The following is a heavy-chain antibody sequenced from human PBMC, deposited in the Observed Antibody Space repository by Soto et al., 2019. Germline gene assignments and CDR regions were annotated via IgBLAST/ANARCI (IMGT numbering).Heavy chain of an antibody. CDR3: AKEVVVVPAATYGDYA. CDR2: ISGSGGST. CDR1: GFTFSSYA. D-gene: IGHD2-2*01. V-gene: IGHV3-23*01. J-gene: IGHJ4*02. Sequence: PGGSLRLSCAASGFTFSSYAMSWVRQAPGKGLEWVSAISGSGGSTYYADSVKGRFTISRDNSKNTLYLQMNSLRAEDTAVYYCAKEVVVVPAATYGDYAWGQGTLVTVSS.